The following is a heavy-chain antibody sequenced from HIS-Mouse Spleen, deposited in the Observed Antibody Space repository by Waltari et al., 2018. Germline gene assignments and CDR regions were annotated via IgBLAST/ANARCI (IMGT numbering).Heavy chain of an antibody. V-gene: IGHV3-33*06. J-gene: IGHJ2*01. D-gene: IGHD5-18*01. Sequence: QVQLVESGGGVVQPGRSMRRSWAGSGFTFSSYGMHWVRPAPRKGLEWLAVIWYDGSNKYYADSVKGRFTISRDNSKNTLYLQMNSLRAEDTAVYYCSKDKDTAMVKDWYFDLWGRGTLVTVSS. CDR1: GFTFSSYG. CDR3: SKDKDTAMVKDWYFDL. CDR2: IWYDGSNK.